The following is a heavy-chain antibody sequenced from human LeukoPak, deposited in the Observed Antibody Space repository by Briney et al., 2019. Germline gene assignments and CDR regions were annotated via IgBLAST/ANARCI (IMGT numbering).Heavy chain of an antibody. CDR2: INPRSGGT. V-gene: IGHV1-2*06. D-gene: IGHD6-6*01. J-gene: IGHJ5*02. CDR1: GFTFIDYY. CDR3: ARGSISSGDWFDP. Sequence: ASVKVSCKASGFTFIDYYMHWVRQAPGQGLEWMGRINPRSGGTNYAQKFQDRVTMTRDTSISTAYMELSRLKFDDTAVFYCARGSISSGDWFDPWSQGTLVTVSS.